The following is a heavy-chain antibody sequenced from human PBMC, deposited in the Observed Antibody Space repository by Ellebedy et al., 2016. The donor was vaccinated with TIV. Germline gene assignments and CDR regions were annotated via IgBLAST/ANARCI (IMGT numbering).Heavy chain of an antibody. Sequence: GESLKISCAASGFTFTTYWMIWVRQAPGKGLEWVAVISYDGNSKLYADSVKGRFTLSRDTSKSTVYLQMDSLRIEDTAVYYCARGPSTSAYLDSWGQGALVIVSS. J-gene: IGHJ4*02. CDR1: GFTFTTYW. CDR2: ISYDGNSK. V-gene: IGHV3-30-3*01. CDR3: ARGPSTSAYLDS.